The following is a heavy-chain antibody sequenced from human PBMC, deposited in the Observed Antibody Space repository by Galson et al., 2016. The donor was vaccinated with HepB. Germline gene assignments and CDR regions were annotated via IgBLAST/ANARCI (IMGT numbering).Heavy chain of an antibody. Sequence: SLRLSCAASGFTFSSYGIHWVRQAPGKGLEWVAVISHDGNNKFYADSVKGRFTISRDNSKNTLFLQLNRLRAEDTAVYYCAKDPYAVVSRPEYFQHWGQGTLVTVSS. CDR2: ISHDGNNK. V-gene: IGHV3-30*18. CDR3: AKDPYAVVSRPEYFQH. D-gene: IGHD2-2*01. CDR1: GFTFSSYG. J-gene: IGHJ1*01.